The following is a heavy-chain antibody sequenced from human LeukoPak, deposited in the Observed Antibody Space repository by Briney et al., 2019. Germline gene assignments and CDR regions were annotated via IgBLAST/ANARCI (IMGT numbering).Heavy chain of an antibody. CDR1: GFPFSSYT. CDR3: ARRSHASPAGYSPFFDS. D-gene: IGHD6-13*01. Sequence: GGSLRLSCAGSGFPFSSYTINWARQGPGKGMEWASTISHSGATYYADSVKGQFTISRDNSKNTVFLQMNSLRAEDTALYFCARRSHASPAGYSPFFDSWGQGTLVTVSS. CDR2: ISHSGAT. V-gene: IGHV3-23*01. J-gene: IGHJ4*02.